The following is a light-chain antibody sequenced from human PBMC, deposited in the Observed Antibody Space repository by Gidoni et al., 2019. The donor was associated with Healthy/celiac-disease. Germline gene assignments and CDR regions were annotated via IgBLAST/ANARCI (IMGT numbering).Light chain of an antibody. J-gene: IGLJ2*01. CDR3: SSYTSSSTLPAV. V-gene: IGLV2-14*01. CDR1: SSDVGGYNY. CDR2: EVS. Sequence: QSALTQPASVSGSPGQSITISCTGTSSDVGGYNYVSWYQQHPGKAPKLMIYEVSNRPSGGSNRFSGSKSGNTASLTISGLQAEDEADYYCSSYTSSSTLPAVFGGGTKLTVL.